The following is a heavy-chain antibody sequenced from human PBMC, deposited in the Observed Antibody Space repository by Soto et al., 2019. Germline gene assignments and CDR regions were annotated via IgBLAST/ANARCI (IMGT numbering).Heavy chain of an antibody. D-gene: IGHD3-16*01. V-gene: IGHV3-7*03. Sequence: EVELVASGGDLVQPGGSLRLSCVASGFTFSNYYLSWVRQAPVRGLEWLAHIDHDGDETFYLDSVKGRFTISRDNAKDSVYLQMNNLRAEDTAVYYCATFEGGGSFEFWGQGTLVSVSS. CDR2: IDHDGDET. CDR3: ATFEGGGSFEF. CDR1: GFTFSNYY. J-gene: IGHJ4*02.